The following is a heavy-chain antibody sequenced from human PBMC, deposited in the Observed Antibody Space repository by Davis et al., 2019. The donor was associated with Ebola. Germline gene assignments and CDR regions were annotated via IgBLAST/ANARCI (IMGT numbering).Heavy chain of an antibody. J-gene: IGHJ5*02. CDR1: GGSISSGGYS. Sequence: MPSETLSLTCAVSGGSISSGGYSWSWIRQPPGKGLEWIGYIYHSGSTYYNPSLKSRVTMSVDRSKNQFSLKLSSVTAADTAVYYCARGKPFGSSFWFDPWGQGTLVTVSS. V-gene: IGHV4-30-2*01. CDR3: ARGKPFGSSFWFDP. CDR2: IYHSGST. D-gene: IGHD6-13*01.